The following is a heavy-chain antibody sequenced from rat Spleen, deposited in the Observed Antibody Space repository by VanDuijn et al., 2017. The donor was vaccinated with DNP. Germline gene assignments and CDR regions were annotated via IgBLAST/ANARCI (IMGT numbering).Heavy chain of an antibody. V-gene: IGHV5-25*01. D-gene: IGHD1-1*01. CDR2: ITTSGSRT. J-gene: IGHJ3*01. Sequence: EVHLVESGGGLVQPGRSLKLSCAASGFTFNNYYMAWVRQSPKKGLEWVATITTSGSRTYYSDSVKGRFIISRDNGKSSLYLQMDSLRSEDTATYYCAATTGYWFAYWGQGTLVTVSS. CDR1: GFTFNNYY. CDR3: AATTGYWFAY.